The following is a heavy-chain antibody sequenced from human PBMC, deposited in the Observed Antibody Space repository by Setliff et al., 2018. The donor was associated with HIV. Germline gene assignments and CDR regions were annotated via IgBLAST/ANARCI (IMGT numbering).Heavy chain of an antibody. CDR2: INTETGNP. CDR1: GYILTTYG. J-gene: IGHJ4*02. D-gene: IGHD1-26*01. Sequence: GASVKVSCKASGYILTTYGISWVRQAPGQGLEWMGWINTETGNPMYAQGFTGRYVFSLDTSVSTAYLQINSLKTEDTAMYYCARVGSYWSTFDYWGQGALVTVSS. V-gene: IGHV7-4-1*02. CDR3: ARVGSYWSTFDY.